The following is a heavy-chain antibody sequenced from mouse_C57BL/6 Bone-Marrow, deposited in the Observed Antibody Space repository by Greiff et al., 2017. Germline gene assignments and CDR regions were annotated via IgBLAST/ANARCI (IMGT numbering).Heavy chain of an antibody. CDR3: ARSKAVLDY. CDR1: GYTFTDYY. V-gene: IGHV1-76*01. J-gene: IGHJ2*01. Sequence: QVQLQQSGAELVRPGASVKLSCKASGYTFTDYYINWVKQRPGQGLEWIARIYPGSGNTYYNEKFKGKATLTAEKSSSTAYMQRSSLTSEDSAVYFCARSKAVLDYWGQGTTLTVSS. CDR2: IYPGSGNT.